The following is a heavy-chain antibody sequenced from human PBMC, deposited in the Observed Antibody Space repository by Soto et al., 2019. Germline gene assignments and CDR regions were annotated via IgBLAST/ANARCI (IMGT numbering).Heavy chain of an antibody. CDR1: GLTVSQNY. CDR3: VRPRPSGENYGMDV. D-gene: IGHD3-10*01. J-gene: IGHJ6*02. Sequence: GGSLRLSCVASGLTVSQNYMAGGRQGPGMGLEWVSVIYKNDTRYYADSVKGRFTISRDTSKNTLSLQMDSLRAEDTAVYYCVRPRPSGENYGMDVWGQGTTVTVSS. CDR2: IYKNDTR. V-gene: IGHV3-53*01.